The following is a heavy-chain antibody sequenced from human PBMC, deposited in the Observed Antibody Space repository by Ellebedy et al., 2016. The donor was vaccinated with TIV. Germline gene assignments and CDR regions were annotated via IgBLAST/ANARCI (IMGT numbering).Heavy chain of an antibody. V-gene: IGHV3-30-3*01. CDR3: AKDRGNRGSEYVSPLEF. CDR2: ISYDGGISK. D-gene: IGHD3-10*01. J-gene: IGHJ6*02. Sequence: GGSLRLSCAASGFTFSQYAMHWVRQAPGKGLDWVALISYDGGISKYYSDSVKGRFTVSRDNSKNTLHLQMNSLRAEDTAIYYCAKDRGNRGSEYVSPLEFWGQGTTVTASS. CDR1: GFTFSQYA.